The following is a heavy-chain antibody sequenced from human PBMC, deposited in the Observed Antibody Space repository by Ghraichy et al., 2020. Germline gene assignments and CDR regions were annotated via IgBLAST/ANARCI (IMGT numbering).Heavy chain of an antibody. CDR3: AIQYSGSYPTHFDY. V-gene: IGHV4-34*01. CDR1: GGSFSGYY. D-gene: IGHD1-26*01. CDR2: INHSGST. Sequence: SETLSLTCAVYGGSFSGYYWSWIRQPPGKGLEWIGEINHSGSTNYNPSLKSRVTISVDTSKNQFSLKLSSVTAADTAVYYCAIQYSGSYPTHFDYWGQGTLVTVSS. J-gene: IGHJ4*02.